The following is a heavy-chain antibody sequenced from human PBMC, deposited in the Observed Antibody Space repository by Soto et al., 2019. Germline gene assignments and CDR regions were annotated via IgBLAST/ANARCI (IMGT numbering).Heavy chain of an antibody. D-gene: IGHD6-13*01. CDR1: GYTFTGYY. CDR2: INPNSGGT. J-gene: IGHJ5*02. CDR3: ARVGRTKAAANWFDP. Sequence: QVQLVQSGAEVKKPGASVKVSCKASGYTFTGYYMHWVRQAPGQGLEGMGWINPNSGGTNYAQKFQGRVTMTRDTSISTAYMELSRLRSDDTAVYYCARVGRTKAAANWFDPWGQGTLVTVSS. V-gene: IGHV1-2*02.